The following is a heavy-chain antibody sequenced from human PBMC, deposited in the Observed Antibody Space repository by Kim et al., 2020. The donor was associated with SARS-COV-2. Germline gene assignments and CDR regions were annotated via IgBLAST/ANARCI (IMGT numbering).Heavy chain of an antibody. CDR2: ISWNSGSI. CDR1: GFTFDDYA. V-gene: IGHV3-9*01. J-gene: IGHJ4*02. CDR3: AKAEYSSGLTDLWTY. Sequence: GGSLRLSCAASGFTFDDYAMHWVRQAPGKGLEWVSGISWNSGSIGYADSVKGRFTISRDNAKNSLYLQMNSLRAEDTALYYCAKAEYSSGLTDLWTYWGQGTLVTVSS. D-gene: IGHD6-19*01.